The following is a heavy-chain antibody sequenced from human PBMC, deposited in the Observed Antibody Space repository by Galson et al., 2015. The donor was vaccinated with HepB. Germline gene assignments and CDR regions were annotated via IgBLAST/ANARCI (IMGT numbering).Heavy chain of an antibody. D-gene: IGHD2-15*01. V-gene: IGHV1-46*04. CDR1: GYTFTSYY. CDR2: INPSGGST. CDR3: ARDREGYCSGGSCYDFDY. J-gene: IGHJ4*02. Sequence: SVKVSCKASGYTFTSYYMHWVRQAPGQGLEWMGIINPSGGSTSYAQKLQGRVTMTRDTSTSTVYMELSSLRSEDTAVYYCARDREGYCSGGSCYDFDYWGQGTLVTVSS.